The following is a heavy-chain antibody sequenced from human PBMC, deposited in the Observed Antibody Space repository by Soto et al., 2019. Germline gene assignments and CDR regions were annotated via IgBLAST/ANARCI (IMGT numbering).Heavy chain of an antibody. D-gene: IGHD5-12*01. J-gene: IGHJ4*02. CDR1: GGSISSCDYY. Sequence: QVQLQESGPGLVKPSQTLSLTCTVSGGSISSCDYYWIWIRQPPGKGLEWVGYIYYSGSTYYNPSLKGRVTISVGTSKNQFSLKLSSVTAADTAVYYCARCRGYSGYATDFDYWGQGTLVTVSS. V-gene: IGHV4-30-4*01. CDR2: IYYSGST. CDR3: ARCRGYSGYATDFDY.